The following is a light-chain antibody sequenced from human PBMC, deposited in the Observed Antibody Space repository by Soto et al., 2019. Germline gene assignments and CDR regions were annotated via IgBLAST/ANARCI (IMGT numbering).Light chain of an antibody. V-gene: IGKV1-5*01. J-gene: IGKJ4*01. CDR1: QSISSY. Sequence: DIQMTRSPSSLPASVGDRVTITCRASQSISSYLNWYQQKPGTAPKVLIYHASNLQSGVPSRFSGSGSGTEFTLTISSLQPDDFATYHCQQYNSYPLTFGGGTKVDIK. CDR2: HAS. CDR3: QQYNSYPLT.